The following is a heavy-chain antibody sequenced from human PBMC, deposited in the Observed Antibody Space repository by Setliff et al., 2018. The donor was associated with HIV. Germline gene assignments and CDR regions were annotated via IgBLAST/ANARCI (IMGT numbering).Heavy chain of an antibody. CDR3: SRGSALGV. Sequence: PSETLSLTCAAYGGSFSGYYWSWIRQPQGKGREWIGEINHSGSTNYHPTLKTRVTLSVDTSTNQFSLKLSSVAAADTAVYCGSRGSALGVWGQGTMVTVSS. V-gene: IGHV4-34*01. CDR1: GGSFSGYY. D-gene: IGHD3-3*02. J-gene: IGHJ3*01. CDR2: INHSGST.